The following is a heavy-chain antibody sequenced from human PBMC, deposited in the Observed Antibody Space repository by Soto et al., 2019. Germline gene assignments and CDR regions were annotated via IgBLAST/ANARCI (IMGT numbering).Heavy chain of an antibody. J-gene: IGHJ6*03. CDR1: GSPFSSYG. Sequence: GESLRLSCAAAGSPFSSYGMHWVRKAPGKGLEWVAVISYDGSNKYYADSVKGRFTISRDNSKNTLYLQMNSLRAEDTAVYYCAKELQLWTTVYYYMDVWGKGTTVTVSS. CDR2: ISYDGSNK. V-gene: IGHV3-30*18. D-gene: IGHD5-18*01. CDR3: AKELQLWTTVYYYMDV.